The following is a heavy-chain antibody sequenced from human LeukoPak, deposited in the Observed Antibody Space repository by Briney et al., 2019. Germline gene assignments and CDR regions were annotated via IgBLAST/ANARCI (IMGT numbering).Heavy chain of an antibody. Sequence: GGSLRLSCTGSGFTTSDYSMTWLRQAPGKGLEWVGFIKSKPYGGTTEYAASVQGRFTISRDDSKTIAYLQMNSLKTEDTAVYYCTRSGYSSNWSYYFDYWGQGTLVTVSS. V-gene: IGHV3-49*03. CDR1: GFTTSDYS. CDR3: TRSGYSSNWSYYFDY. J-gene: IGHJ4*01. CDR2: IKSKPYGGTT. D-gene: IGHD6-13*01.